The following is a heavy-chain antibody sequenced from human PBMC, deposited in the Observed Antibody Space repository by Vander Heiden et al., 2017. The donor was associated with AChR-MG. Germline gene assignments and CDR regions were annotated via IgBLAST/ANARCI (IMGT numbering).Heavy chain of an antibody. J-gene: IGHJ3*02. CDR2: ISVRGGST. Sequence: VQLLESGGGLVQPGGSLRLSCAASGFTFSSPAMSWGRPAAGKGMAWVTVISVRGGSTYWEDYVRGRFKISSDNAKYTLYLQMNSLRVYKTAVYYCATPQTLGYCGDDIVVSWCGLEAFDIRGQGTLVTVSS. CDR1: GFTFSSPA. V-gene: IGHV3-23*01. CDR3: ATPQTLGYCGDDIVVSWCGLEAFDI. D-gene: IGHD2-21*01.